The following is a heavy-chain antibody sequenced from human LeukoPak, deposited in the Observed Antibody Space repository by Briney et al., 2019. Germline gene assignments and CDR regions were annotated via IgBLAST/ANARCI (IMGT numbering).Heavy chain of an antibody. CDR1: GYTFTGYY. V-gene: IGHV1-2*02. Sequence: ASVKVSCKASGYTFTGYYMHWVRQAPGQGLEWMGWIDPNSGGTNYAQKFQGRVTMTRDTSISTAYMELSRLRSDDTAVYYCARGRYYYDSRDYYMDVWGKGTTVTISS. J-gene: IGHJ6*03. D-gene: IGHD3-22*01. CDR3: ARGRYYYDSRDYYMDV. CDR2: IDPNSGGT.